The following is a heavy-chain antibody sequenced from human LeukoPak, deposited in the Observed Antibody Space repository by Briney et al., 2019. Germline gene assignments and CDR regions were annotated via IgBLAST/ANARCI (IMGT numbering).Heavy chain of an antibody. CDR2: MNPKSGNT. CDR3: ARGHAYYDILTGYSIYAMDI. J-gene: IGHJ6*02. CDR1: GFTFNAHG. D-gene: IGHD3-9*01. V-gene: IGHV1-8*02. Sequence: ASVKVSCKTSGFTFNAHGFSWVRQAPGQGLEWMGWMNPKSGNTGYAQKFQGRVNMTRITSVTTAYMELSSLRSEDTAIYYCARGHAYYDILTGYSIYAMDIWGQGTAVTVSS.